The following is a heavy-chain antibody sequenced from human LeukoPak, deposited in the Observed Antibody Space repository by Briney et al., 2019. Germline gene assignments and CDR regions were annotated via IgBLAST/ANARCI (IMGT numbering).Heavy chain of an antibody. CDR3: LRGDNRDY. CDR1: GFTFSDYS. Sequence: GGSLRLSCAASGFTFSDYSMNWVRQAPGKGLEWVSSIGSSGRSIYYADSVKGRFTISRDNAKNSLHLKMNSLRAEDTAVFYCLRGDNRDYWGQGTLVTVSS. V-gene: IGHV3-21*01. D-gene: IGHD1-14*01. J-gene: IGHJ4*02. CDR2: IGSSGRSI.